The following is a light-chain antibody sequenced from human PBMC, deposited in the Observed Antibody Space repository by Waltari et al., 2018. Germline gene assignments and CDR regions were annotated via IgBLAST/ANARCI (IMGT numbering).Light chain of an antibody. CDR1: SSDIGGYNY. CDR2: DVS. Sequence: QSALTQPASVSGSPGQSITISCIGTSSDIGGYNYVSWYQQHQGKAPKLMIFDVSNRPSGVSNRFSGSKSGNTASLTISGLQAEDEADYYCSSYTTSNTWVFGGGTKLAVL. CDR3: SSYTTSNTWV. V-gene: IGLV2-14*03. J-gene: IGLJ3*02.